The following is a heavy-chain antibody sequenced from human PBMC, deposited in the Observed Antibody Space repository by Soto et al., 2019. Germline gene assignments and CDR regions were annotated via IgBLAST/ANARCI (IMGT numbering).Heavy chain of an antibody. CDR1: GFAFSTYA. CDR2: ISGSGGSS. CDR3: AKVTKRAAAGRYEYYKYGMDV. D-gene: IGHD6-13*01. Sequence: SCSASGFAFSTYAMTWVRQAPGKGLEWVSVISGSGGSSYYAASVKGRFTISRDNSKNTLYLQMNGLRAEDTALYYCAKVTKRAAAGRYEYYKYGMDVWGQGTTVTVSS. V-gene: IGHV3-23*01. J-gene: IGHJ6*02.